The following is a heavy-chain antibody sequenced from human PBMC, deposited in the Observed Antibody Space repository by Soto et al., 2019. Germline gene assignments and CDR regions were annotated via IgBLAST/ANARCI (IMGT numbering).Heavy chain of an antibody. CDR1: GGSFSGYY. Sequence: PSETLSITCAVYGGSFSGYYWSWIRQPPGKGLEWIGEINHSGITNYNPSLKSRVTISVDTSKNQFSLKLSSVTAADTAVYYCARGGYDFWSGTAPFYYYGMDVWGQGTTVTVSS. J-gene: IGHJ6*02. V-gene: IGHV4-34*01. D-gene: IGHD3-3*01. CDR3: ARGGYDFWSGTAPFYYYGMDV. CDR2: INHSGIT.